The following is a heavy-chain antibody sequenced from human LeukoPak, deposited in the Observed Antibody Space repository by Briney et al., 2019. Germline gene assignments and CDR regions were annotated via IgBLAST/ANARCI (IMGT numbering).Heavy chain of an antibody. CDR2: ISGSGGST. Sequence: GGSLRLSCAASGFTFSTYEMNWVRQAPGKGLEWVSAISGSGGSTFYADSVKGRFTISRDNSKNTLYLQMNSLTAEGTAVYYCARGPPQVSFGFDWGQGTLVTVSS. D-gene: IGHD5-18*01. CDR1: GFTFSTYE. CDR3: ARGPPQVSFGFD. V-gene: IGHV3-23*01. J-gene: IGHJ4*02.